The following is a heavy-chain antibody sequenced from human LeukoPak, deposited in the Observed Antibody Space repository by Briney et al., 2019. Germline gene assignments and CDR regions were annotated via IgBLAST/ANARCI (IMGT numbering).Heavy chain of an antibody. CDR1: GGSISSGGYS. V-gene: IGHV4-30-2*01. J-gene: IGHJ4*02. Sequence: PSETLSLTCDVSGGSISSGGYSWSWIRQPPGKGLEWIGYIYHSGSTYYNPSLKSRVTISVDRSKNQFSLKLSSVTAADTAVYYCARGTILTRTYYFDYWGQGTLVTVSS. CDR2: IYHSGST. CDR3: ARGTILTRTYYFDY. D-gene: IGHD3-3*01.